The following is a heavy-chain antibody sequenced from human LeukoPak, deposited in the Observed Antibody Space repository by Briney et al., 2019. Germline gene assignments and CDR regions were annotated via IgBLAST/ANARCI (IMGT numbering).Heavy chain of an antibody. CDR3: ARASTYSSSTLTGD. CDR2: ISGSGGST. V-gene: IGHV3-23*01. CDR1: GFTFSSYA. D-gene: IGHD6-13*01. J-gene: IGHJ4*02. Sequence: LTGGSLRLSRAASGFTFSSYAMSWVRQAPGKGLEWVSAISGSGGSTYYADSVKGRFTISRDNSKNTLYLQLNSLRAEDTAIYYCARASTYSSSTLTGDWGQGTLVTVSS.